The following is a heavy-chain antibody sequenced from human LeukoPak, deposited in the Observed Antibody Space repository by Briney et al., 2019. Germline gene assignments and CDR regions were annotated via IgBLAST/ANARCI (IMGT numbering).Heavy chain of an antibody. Sequence: PSETLSLTCTVSGGSISSYYWSWIRQPPGKGLEWIGYIYYSGSTYYNPSLKSRVTISVDTSKNQFSLKLSSVTAADTAVYYCGREPGDEQDYWGQGTLVTVSS. CDR2: IYYSGST. CDR1: GGSISSYY. J-gene: IGHJ4*02. D-gene: IGHD7-27*01. V-gene: IGHV4-59*12. CDR3: GREPGDEQDY.